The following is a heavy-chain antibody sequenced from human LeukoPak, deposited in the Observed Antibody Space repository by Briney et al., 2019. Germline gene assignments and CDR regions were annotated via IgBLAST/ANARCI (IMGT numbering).Heavy chain of an antibody. Sequence: GGSLRLSCAASGFSFSNYGMHWVRQAPGKGLEWVAVIWYDGSNKYYADSVKGRFTISRDNSKNTLYVQMSSLRAEDTAVYYCARSYNGGWGYCDYWGQGSLVTVSS. CDR3: ARSYNGGWGYCDY. V-gene: IGHV3-33*01. D-gene: IGHD5-24*01. CDR1: GFSFSNYG. J-gene: IGHJ4*02. CDR2: IWYDGSNK.